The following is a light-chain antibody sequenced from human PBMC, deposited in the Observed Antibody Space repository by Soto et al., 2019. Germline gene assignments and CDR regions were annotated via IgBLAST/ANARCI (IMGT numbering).Light chain of an antibody. CDR1: QTISTW. J-gene: IGKJ1*01. Sequence: DSQVTQSPTTLSASVGDRVTITCRASQTISTWMAWYQQKPGKAPKLLVYDASTLQSGVASRFSGSGSGTEFTLIISGLQPDDSATYYCQQYTNTNNPWMFGQGTKVDIK. CDR2: DAS. CDR3: QQYTNTNNPWM. V-gene: IGKV1-5*01.